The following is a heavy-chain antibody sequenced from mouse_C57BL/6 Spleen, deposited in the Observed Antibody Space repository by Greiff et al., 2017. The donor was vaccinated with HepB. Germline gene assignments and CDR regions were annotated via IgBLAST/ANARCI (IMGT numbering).Heavy chain of an antibody. Sequence: VKLMESGPELVKPGASVKISCKASGYAFSSSWMNWVKQRPGKGLEWIGRIYPGDGDTNYNGKFKGKATLTADKSSSTAYMQLSSLTSEDSAVYFCARLYYYGSSYGAMDYWGQGTSVTVSS. CDR1: GYAFSSSW. CDR3: ARLYYYGSSYGAMDY. V-gene: IGHV1-82*01. J-gene: IGHJ4*01. CDR2: IYPGDGDT. D-gene: IGHD1-1*01.